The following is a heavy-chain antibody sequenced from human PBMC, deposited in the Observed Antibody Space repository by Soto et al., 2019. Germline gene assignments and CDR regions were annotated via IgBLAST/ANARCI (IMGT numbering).Heavy chain of an antibody. Sequence: EVQLLESGGGLVQPGGSLRLSCAASGFTFSSYAMSWVRQAPGKGLEWVSAISGSGGSTYYADSVKGRFTISRDNYKNTLYLQMNSLRAEDTAVYYCAKDPLAYCGGDCYKPGYFQHWGQGTLVTVSS. CDR3: AKDPLAYCGGDCYKPGYFQH. J-gene: IGHJ1*01. CDR2: ISGSGGST. CDR1: GFTFSSYA. D-gene: IGHD2-21*02. V-gene: IGHV3-23*01.